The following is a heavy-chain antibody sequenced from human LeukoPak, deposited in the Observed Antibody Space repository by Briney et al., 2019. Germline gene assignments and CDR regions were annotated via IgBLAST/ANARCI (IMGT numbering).Heavy chain of an antibody. CDR2: IPSSGST. CDR3: ARIPLGYSGAYYFDF. J-gene: IGHJ4*02. CDR1: RASISGSIRSSY. Sequence: SETLSLTCTVSRASISGSIRSSYCSWLRQPPGKGLEWIGYIPSSGSTNDNPSLRSRVTISVDTSKNQFFLNLSSVSAADTAVYYCARIPLGYSGAYYFDFWGQGALVTVSP. D-gene: IGHD5-12*01. V-gene: IGHV4-4*09.